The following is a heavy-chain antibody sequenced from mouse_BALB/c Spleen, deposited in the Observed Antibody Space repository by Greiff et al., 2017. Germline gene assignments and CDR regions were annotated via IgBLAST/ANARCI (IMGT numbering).Heavy chain of an antibody. V-gene: IGHV1-84*02. Sequence: VQLQQSGPELVKPGASVKISCKASGYTFTDYYINWVKQKPGQGLEWIGWIYPGSGNTKYNEKFKGKATLTVDTSSSTAYMQLSSLTSEDTAVYCCARDPYGSSTDYWGQGTTLTVSS. CDR2: IYPGSGNT. D-gene: IGHD1-1*01. J-gene: IGHJ2*01. CDR1: GYTFTDYY. CDR3: ARDPYGSSTDY.